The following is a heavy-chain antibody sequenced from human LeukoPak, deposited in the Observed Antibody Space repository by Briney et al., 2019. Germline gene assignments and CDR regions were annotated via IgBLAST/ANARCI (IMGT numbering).Heavy chain of an antibody. CDR1: AFTLSSYA. CDR2: ISVSGNT. D-gene: IGHD6-19*01. J-gene: IGHJ4*02. V-gene: IGHV3-23*01. Sequence: GGTLRLSCAASAFTLSSYAMSWVRQGPGKGLEWVSAISVSGNTYHADSVKGRFTISRDSSKNTLYLQMNSLRADDTAVYFCARGLSGFGRSIAVAGTWGQGTLVTVSS. CDR3: ARGLSGFGRSIAVAGT.